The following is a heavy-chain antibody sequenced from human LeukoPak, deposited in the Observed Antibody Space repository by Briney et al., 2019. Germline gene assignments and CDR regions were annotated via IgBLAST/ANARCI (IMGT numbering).Heavy chain of an antibody. CDR1: GLTVSGNY. CDR2: LYSGGGT. J-gene: IGHJ4*02. D-gene: IGHD6-13*01. V-gene: IGHV3-66*01. Sequence: GGSLRLPCAASGLTVSGNYMSWVRQSPEKRLEWVAILYSGGGTVYADSVKGRFTISRDDSKNTLFLQMNSLRVEDTAVYYCARGSGGRSWYDYWGQGTPVAVSS. CDR3: ARGSGGRSWYDY.